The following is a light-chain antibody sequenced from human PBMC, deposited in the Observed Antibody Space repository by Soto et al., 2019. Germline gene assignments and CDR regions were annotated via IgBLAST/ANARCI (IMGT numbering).Light chain of an antibody. J-gene: IGKJ1*01. CDR2: AAS. V-gene: IGKV1-39*01. CDR3: QQSYSTPRT. CDR1: QSISSY. Sequence: GDRVTITCRASQSISSYLNWYQQKPGKAPKLLIYAASSLQSGVSSRFSGSGSGTDFTLTISSLQPEDFATYYCQQSYSTPRTFGQGTKVDIK.